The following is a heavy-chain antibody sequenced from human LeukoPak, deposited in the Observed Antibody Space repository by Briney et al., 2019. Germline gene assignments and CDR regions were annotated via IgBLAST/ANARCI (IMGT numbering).Heavy chain of an antibody. D-gene: IGHD2-15*01. CDR2: ISNNGGYT. V-gene: IGHV3-23*01. CDR3: AKQLGYCSNGSCYFPY. CDR1: GFTFSNFW. Sequence: GGSLRLSCAASGFTFSNFWMNWVRQAPGKGLEWVSAISNNGGYTYYADSVQGRFTISRDNSKSTLCLQMNSLRAEDTAVYYCAKQLGYCSNGSCYFPYWGQGTLVTVSS. J-gene: IGHJ4*02.